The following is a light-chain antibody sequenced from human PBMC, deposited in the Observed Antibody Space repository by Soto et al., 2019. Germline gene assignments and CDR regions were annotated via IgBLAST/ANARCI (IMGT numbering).Light chain of an antibody. Sequence: EIVLAQSPGTLSLSPGERATLSCRASQTISSRYLTWYQQKSGQVPRLLIYVASSRATGIPDRFSGSGSGTDFTLTISRLEPEDVAVYYCHHSGNSHGTFGQGTKVEIK. CDR1: QTISSRY. J-gene: IGKJ1*01. CDR3: HHSGNSHGT. V-gene: IGKV3-20*01. CDR2: VAS.